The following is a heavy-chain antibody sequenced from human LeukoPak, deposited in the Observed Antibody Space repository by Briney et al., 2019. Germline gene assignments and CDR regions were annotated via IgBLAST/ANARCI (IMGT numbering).Heavy chain of an antibody. V-gene: IGHV3-21*01. CDR2: ISSSSSYI. CDR1: GFTFSTYS. J-gene: IGHJ4*02. Sequence: SGRSLRLSCAASGFTFSTYSMNWVRQAPGKGLEWVSSISSSSSYIYYADSVKGRFTISRDNAKNSLYLQMNSLRAEDTAVYYCARGHQLNNPYDHIAVAEVDYWGQGTLVTVSS. D-gene: IGHD6-19*01. CDR3: ARGHQLNNPYDHIAVAEVDY.